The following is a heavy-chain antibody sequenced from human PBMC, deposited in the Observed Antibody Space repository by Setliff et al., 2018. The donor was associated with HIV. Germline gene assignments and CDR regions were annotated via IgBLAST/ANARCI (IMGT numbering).Heavy chain of an antibody. Sequence: GASVKVSCKTSGYTFPTYDITWVRQAPGQGLEWLGWISPYNGHTKFAQKFQGRVTMTTDTATSTAYMEVRSLRSDDTAVYYCARTDYGGNSGGNYFDYWGQGSLVTVSS. D-gene: IGHD4-17*01. J-gene: IGHJ4*02. V-gene: IGHV1-18*01. CDR1: GYTFPTYD. CDR2: ISPYNGHT. CDR3: ARTDYGGNSGGNYFDY.